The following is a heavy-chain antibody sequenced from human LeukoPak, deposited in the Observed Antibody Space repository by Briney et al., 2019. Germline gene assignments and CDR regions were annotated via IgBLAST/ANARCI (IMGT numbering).Heavy chain of an antibody. J-gene: IGHJ4*02. V-gene: IGHV3-7*01. CDR1: GFTFSTYW. CDR2: IKQDGSEK. CDR3: ARDSAGNDY. D-gene: IGHD6-13*01. Sequence: PGGSLRLSCAASGFTFSTYWMSWVRQAPGKGLEGVANIKQDGSEKYYVDSVKGRFTISRDNAKNSLYLRMNSLRAEDTAMYYCARDSAGNDYWGQGTLVTVSS.